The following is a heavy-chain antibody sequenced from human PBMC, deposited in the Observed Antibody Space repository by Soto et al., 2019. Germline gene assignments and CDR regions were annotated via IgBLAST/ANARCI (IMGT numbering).Heavy chain of an antibody. Sequence: SETLSLTCTVSGGSISSYYWSWIRQPPGKGLEWIGYIYYSGSTNYNPSLKSRVTISVDTSKNQFSLKLSSVTAADTAVYYCARAIAVAGPFDYWGQGTLVTVSS. CDR2: IYYSGST. CDR3: ARAIAVAGPFDY. V-gene: IGHV4-59*01. D-gene: IGHD6-19*01. CDR1: GGSISSYY. J-gene: IGHJ4*02.